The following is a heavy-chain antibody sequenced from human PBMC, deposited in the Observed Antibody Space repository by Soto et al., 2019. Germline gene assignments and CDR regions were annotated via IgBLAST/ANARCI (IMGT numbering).Heavy chain of an antibody. CDR1: GINFRSRA. D-gene: IGHD3-10*01. CDR3: ASGSSDSYPGSRIFEF. Sequence: PGWSLRLSCVASGINFRSRAMSLVRQAPGEGLEWVSVTTDSGGDSKYADSVRGRFTISRDNSKNTLYLQMSSLRVDDSAVYYCASGSSDSYPGSRIFEFWGGGTLVTVSS. V-gene: IGHV3-23*01. CDR2: TTDSGGDS. J-gene: IGHJ4*02.